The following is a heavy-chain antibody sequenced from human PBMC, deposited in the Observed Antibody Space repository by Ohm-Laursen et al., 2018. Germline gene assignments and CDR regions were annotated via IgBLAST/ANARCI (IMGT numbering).Heavy chain of an antibody. CDR3: ARLHPNSSGGY. V-gene: IGHV4-39*01. CDR1: GGSISSSSYY. Sequence: SQTLSLTCIVSGGSISSSSYYWGWIRQPPGKGLEWIGSIYYSGSTYYNPSLKSRVTISVDTSKNQFSLKLSSVTAADTAVYYCARLHPNSSGGYWGQGTLVTVSS. D-gene: IGHD6-25*01. J-gene: IGHJ4*02. CDR2: IYYSGST.